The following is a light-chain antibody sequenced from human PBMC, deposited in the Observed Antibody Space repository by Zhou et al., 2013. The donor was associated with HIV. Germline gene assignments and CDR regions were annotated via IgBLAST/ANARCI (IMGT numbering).Light chain of an antibody. V-gene: IGKV3-20*01. Sequence: EIVLSQSPGTLSLSPGDTTTLSCRASQSISSNYLAWYQQKPGQAPRLLIYGTSTRATGIPDRFSGSGSGTDFTLTISRLEPEDFAVYYCQQYGNSLLTFGGGTKLEIK. CDR2: GTS. CDR3: QQYGNSLLT. J-gene: IGKJ4*01. CDR1: QSISSNY.